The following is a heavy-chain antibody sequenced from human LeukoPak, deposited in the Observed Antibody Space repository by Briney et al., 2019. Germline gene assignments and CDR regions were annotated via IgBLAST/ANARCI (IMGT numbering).Heavy chain of an antibody. Sequence: GGSLRLSCAASGFTFSIYSMNWVRQAPGKGLEWVSSISSSSSYIYYADSVKGRFTISRDNAKNSLYLQMNSLRAEDTAVYYCAREEMATIVHYWGQGTLVTVSS. D-gene: IGHD5-24*01. V-gene: IGHV3-21*01. CDR3: AREEMATIVHY. CDR1: GFTFSIYS. J-gene: IGHJ4*02. CDR2: ISSSSSYI.